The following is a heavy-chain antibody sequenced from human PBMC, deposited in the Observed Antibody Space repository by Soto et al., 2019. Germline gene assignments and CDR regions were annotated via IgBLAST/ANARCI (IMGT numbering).Heavy chain of an antibody. D-gene: IGHD5-12*01. Sequence: SETLSLTCTVSGGSISSYYWSWIRQPPGKGLEWIGYIYYSGSTNYNPSLKSRVTISVDTSKNQFSLKLSSVTAADTAVYYCARHGWLRLYYFDYWGQGTLVTVSS. CDR1: GGSISSYY. V-gene: IGHV4-59*08. CDR2: IYYSGST. CDR3: ARHGWLRLYYFDY. J-gene: IGHJ4*02.